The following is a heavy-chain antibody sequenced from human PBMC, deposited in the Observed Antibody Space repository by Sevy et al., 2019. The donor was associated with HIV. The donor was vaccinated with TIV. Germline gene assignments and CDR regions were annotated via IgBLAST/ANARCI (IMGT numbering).Heavy chain of an antibody. CDR3: ARDTDSSAEWLVLKYYYGMDV. V-gene: IGHV1-2*02. CDR1: GYTFTGYY. Sequence: ASVKVSCKASGYTFTGYYMHWVRQAPGQGLEWMGWINPNSGGTNYAQKFQGRVTMTRDTSISTAYMELSRLRSNDTAVYYCARDTDSSAEWLVLKYYYGMDVWGQGTTVTVSS. J-gene: IGHJ6*02. D-gene: IGHD6-19*01. CDR2: INPNSGGT.